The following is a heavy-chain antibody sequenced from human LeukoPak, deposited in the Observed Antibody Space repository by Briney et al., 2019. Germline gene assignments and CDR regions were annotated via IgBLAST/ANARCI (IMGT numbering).Heavy chain of an antibody. CDR3: ARGVLGARRAFDI. J-gene: IGHJ3*02. V-gene: IGHV4-34*01. CDR1: GGSFSGYY. Sequence: SETLSLTCAVYGGSFSGYYWSWIRQPPGKGLEWIGEINHSGSTNYNPSLKSRVTISVDTSKNQFSLKLSSVTAADTAVYYCARGVLGARRAFDIWGQGTMVTVSS. CDR2: INHSGST. D-gene: IGHD3-16*01.